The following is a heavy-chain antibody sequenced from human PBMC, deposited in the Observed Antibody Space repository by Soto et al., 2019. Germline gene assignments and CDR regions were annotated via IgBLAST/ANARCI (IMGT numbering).Heavy chain of an antibody. J-gene: IGHJ5*01. D-gene: IGHD2-8*01. CDR2: IYKSATT. CDR3: ARGRYCINGRCFPNWFDS. V-gene: IGHV4-30-4*01. Sequence: SETLSLTCSVSGDSISTVDYFWAWIRQPPGQALEYIGYIYKSATTYYNPSFESRVAISLDTSKSQFSLNVTSVTAADTAVYFCARGRYCINGRCFPNWFDSWGQGSLVTVSS. CDR1: GDSISTVDYF.